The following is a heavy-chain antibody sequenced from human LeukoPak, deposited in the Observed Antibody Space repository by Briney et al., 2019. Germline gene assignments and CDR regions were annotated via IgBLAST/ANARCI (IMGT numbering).Heavy chain of an antibody. V-gene: IGHV3-66*02. J-gene: IGHJ4*02. CDR2: IYSGGST. D-gene: IGHD3-22*01. Sequence: GGSLRLSCAASGFTVSSNYMSWVRQAPGKGLEWVSVIYSGGSTYYADSVKGRFTISRDNSKNTLYLQMNSLRAEDTAVYYCAREEGDSSGYYPIPFDYWGQGTLVTVSS. CDR3: AREEGDSSGYYPIPFDY. CDR1: GFTVSSNY.